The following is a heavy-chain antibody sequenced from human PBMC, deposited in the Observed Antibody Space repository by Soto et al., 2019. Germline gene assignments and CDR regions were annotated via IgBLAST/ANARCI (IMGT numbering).Heavy chain of an antibody. D-gene: IGHD3-22*01. Sequence: QVQLVQSGAEVKKPGSSVKVSCKASGGTFSSYAISWVRQAPGQGLEWMGGIIPIFGTANYAQKFQGRVTITADESTSTAYMELSSLGSEDTAVYYCAGGHSQDISGYYSHDAFDIWGQGTMVTVSS. CDR2: IIPIFGTA. CDR3: AGGHSQDISGYYSHDAFDI. CDR1: GGTFSSYA. J-gene: IGHJ3*02. V-gene: IGHV1-69*01.